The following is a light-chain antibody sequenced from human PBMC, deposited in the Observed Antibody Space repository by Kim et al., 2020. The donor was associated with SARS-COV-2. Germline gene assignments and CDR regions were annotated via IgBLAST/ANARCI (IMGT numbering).Light chain of an antibody. J-gene: IGLJ2*01. CDR2: QDS. Sequence: SYELTQPPSVSVSPGQTASITCSGDKLGDKYACWYQQKPGLSPVLVIYQDSKRPSGIPERFSGSNSGNTATLTISGTQAMDEADYYCQAWDSSTVHVVFGGGTQLTVL. CDR3: QAWDSSTVHVV. V-gene: IGLV3-1*01. CDR1: KLGDKY.